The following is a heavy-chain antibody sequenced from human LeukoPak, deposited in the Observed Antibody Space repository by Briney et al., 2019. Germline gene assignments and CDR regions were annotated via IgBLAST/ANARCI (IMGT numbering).Heavy chain of an antibody. Sequence: GGSLRLSCAASGFTFSSYAMSWVRQAPGKGLEWVSAFSGSGGSTYYADSVKGRFTISRDNSKNTLYLQMNSLRAEDTAVYYCAKNPGVAATGSYFDYWGQGTLVTVSS. CDR1: GFTFSSYA. D-gene: IGHD2-15*01. CDR2: FSGSGGST. CDR3: AKNPGVAATGSYFDY. V-gene: IGHV3-23*01. J-gene: IGHJ4*02.